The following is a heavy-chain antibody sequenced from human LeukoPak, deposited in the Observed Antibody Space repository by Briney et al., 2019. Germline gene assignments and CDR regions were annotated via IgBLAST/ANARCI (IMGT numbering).Heavy chain of an antibody. Sequence: GGSLRLSCAASGFTFSSYAMSWVRQAPGKGLEWVSAISGSGGSTYYADSGKGRFTISRDHSKNTLYLQMNSLRAEDTAAYYCAILSSRWDLDIWGQGTMVTVSS. CDR3: AILSSRWDLDI. J-gene: IGHJ3*02. D-gene: IGHD6-13*01. CDR2: ISGSGGST. CDR1: GFTFSSYA. V-gene: IGHV3-23*01.